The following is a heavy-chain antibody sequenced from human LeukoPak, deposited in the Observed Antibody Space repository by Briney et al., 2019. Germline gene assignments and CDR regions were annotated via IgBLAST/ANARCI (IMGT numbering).Heavy chain of an antibody. CDR2: ISSSGSTI. CDR3: ARARGYSYGFWWFDP. D-gene: IGHD5-18*01. V-gene: IGHV3-48*03. Sequence: GGSLRLSCAASGFTFSSYEMNWARQAPGKGLEWVSYISSSGSTIYYADSVKGRFTISRDNAKNSLYLQMNSLRAEDTAVYYCARARGYSYGFWWFDPWGQGTLVTVSS. J-gene: IGHJ5*02. CDR1: GFTFSSYE.